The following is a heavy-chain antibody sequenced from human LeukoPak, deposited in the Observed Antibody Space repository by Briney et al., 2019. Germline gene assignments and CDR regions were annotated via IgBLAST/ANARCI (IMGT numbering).Heavy chain of an antibody. V-gene: IGHV3-48*03. CDR3: ARLGGSGSYFYYYYMDV. J-gene: IGHJ6*03. D-gene: IGHD3-10*01. Sequence: PGGSLRLSCAASGFTFSSYEMNWVRQAPGKGLGWVSYISSSGSTIYYADSVKGRFTISRDNAKNSLYLQMNSLRAEDTAVYYCARLGGSGSYFYYYYMDVWGKGTTVTVSS. CDR2: ISSSGSTI. CDR1: GFTFSSYE.